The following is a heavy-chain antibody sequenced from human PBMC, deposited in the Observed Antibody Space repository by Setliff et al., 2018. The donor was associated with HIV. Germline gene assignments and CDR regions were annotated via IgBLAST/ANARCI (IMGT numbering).Heavy chain of an antibody. D-gene: IGHD3-9*01. CDR3: ARESQQYYDILTGFNYYYGMDV. J-gene: IGHJ6*02. CDR2: IYYSGST. V-gene: IGHV4-59*01. Sequence: SETLSLTCNVSGGSISGYYWSWVRQPPGKGLEWIGYIYYSGSTNYNPSLRSRVTISVDTSKNQVSLRLTSVTSADTALYYSARESQQYYDILTGFNYYYGMDVWGRGITVTVSS. CDR1: GGSISGYY.